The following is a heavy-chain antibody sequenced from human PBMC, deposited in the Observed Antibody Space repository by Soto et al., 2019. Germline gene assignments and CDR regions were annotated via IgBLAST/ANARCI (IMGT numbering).Heavy chain of an antibody. J-gene: IGHJ4*02. D-gene: IGHD1-1*01. CDR2: INAGNGNT. CDR1: GYTFTSYA. Sequence: QVQLVQSGAEEKKPGASVKVSCKASGYTFTSYAMHWVRQAPGQRLEWMGWINAGNGNTKYSQKFQGRVTITRDTTASTAYMGLSSLRAEDTAVYYCARGGLEASHPDLDYGGQGTLVTVAS. CDR3: ARGGLEASHPDLDY. V-gene: IGHV1-3*05.